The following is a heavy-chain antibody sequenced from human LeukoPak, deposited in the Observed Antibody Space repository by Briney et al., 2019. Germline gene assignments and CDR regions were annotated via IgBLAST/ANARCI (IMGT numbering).Heavy chain of an antibody. CDR2: ISGSGGST. V-gene: IGHV3-23*01. Sequence: GGSLRLSCAASGFTFSSYAMHWVRQAPGKGLEWVSAISGSGGSTFYADSVKGRFTISRDNSKNTLYLQMNSLRAEDTAVYYCAKDPSGGYCSGGSCYSWGQGTLVTVSS. CDR3: AKDPSGGYCSGGSCYS. D-gene: IGHD2-15*01. CDR1: GFTFSSYA. J-gene: IGHJ4*02.